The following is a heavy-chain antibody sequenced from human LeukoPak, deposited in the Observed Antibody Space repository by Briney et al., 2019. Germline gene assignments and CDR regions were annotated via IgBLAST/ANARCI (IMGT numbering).Heavy chain of an antibody. D-gene: IGHD2-2*01. Sequence: PGGSLRLSCAASGLTFSNAWMNWVRQAPGKGLEWVGRIKRRSDGGTPDYAAPVQDRFTISRDESKNTLYLQMNSLKTGDTAVYYCTTDTRRIDTFAWGQGTLVTVAA. CDR1: GLTFSNAW. CDR2: IKRRSDGGTP. J-gene: IGHJ4*02. V-gene: IGHV3-15*07. CDR3: TTDTRRIDTFA.